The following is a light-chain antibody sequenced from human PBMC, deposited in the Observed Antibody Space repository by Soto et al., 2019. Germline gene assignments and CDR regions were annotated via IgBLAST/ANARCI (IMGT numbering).Light chain of an antibody. CDR2: GAS. CDR3: QQYGISPRT. CDR1: QSVSSNY. V-gene: IGKV3-20*01. Sequence: IVLTQSPGTLSLSPGERATLSCRASQSVSSNYLAWYQQKPGQAPRLLIYGASSRATGIPDRFSGSGSGTDFTLTISRLEPEDLAVYYCQQYGISPRTFGQGTKVEIK. J-gene: IGKJ1*01.